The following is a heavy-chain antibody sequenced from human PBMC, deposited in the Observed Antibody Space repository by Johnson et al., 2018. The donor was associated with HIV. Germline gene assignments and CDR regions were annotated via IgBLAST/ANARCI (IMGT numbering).Heavy chain of an antibody. CDR1: GFTFSSYW. V-gene: IGHV3-30*03. CDR2: ISYDGSNN. D-gene: IGHD2-15*01. J-gene: IGHJ3*02. CDR3: ASCVVVVAATGAFDI. Sequence: QMLLVESGGGLVQPGGSLRLSCAASGFTFSSYWMSWVRQAPGTGLEWVPGTGLEWVAVISYDGSNNYYADSVKGRFTISRDNSKNTLYLQMNSLRAEDTAVYYCASCVVVVAATGAFDIWGQGTMVTVSS.